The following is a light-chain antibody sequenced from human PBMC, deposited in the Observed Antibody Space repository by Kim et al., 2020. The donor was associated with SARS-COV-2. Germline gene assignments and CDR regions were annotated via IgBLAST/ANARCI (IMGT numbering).Light chain of an antibody. CDR3: QNYKSGTLT. J-gene: IGKJ4*01. CDR1: QGISNF. CDR2: AAS. Sequence: ASVGDRVTITCRASQGISNFLAWYQQKPGKVPKLLIDAASTLQSGVPSRFSGSGSGTDFTLTISSLQPEDVATYYCQNYKSGTLTFGGGTKVEIK. V-gene: IGKV1-27*01.